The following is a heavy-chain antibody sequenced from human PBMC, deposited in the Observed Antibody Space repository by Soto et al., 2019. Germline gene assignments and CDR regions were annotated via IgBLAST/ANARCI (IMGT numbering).Heavy chain of an antibody. CDR2: VNPSGGHT. D-gene: IGHD2-21*02. CDR1: GDTFTDYY. V-gene: IGHV1-46*01. J-gene: IGHJ4*02. Sequence: QVQLMQSGAEVKKPGASVKVSCKASGDTFTDYYIHWVRQAPGQGLEWMGTVNPSGGHTTYAKHFLRIVTLTRETSTITLVIHRSCLTCEESAIFYCARGGLVVVVTAVLDYWGQGTLVTVSS. CDR3: ARGGLVVVVTAVLDY.